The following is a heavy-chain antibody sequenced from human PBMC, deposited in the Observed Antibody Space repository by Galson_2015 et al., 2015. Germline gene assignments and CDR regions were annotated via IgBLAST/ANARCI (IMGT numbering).Heavy chain of an antibody. J-gene: IGHJ4*02. CDR1: GFTFSTYW. Sequence: SLRLSCAASGFTFSTYWMGWVRLAPGKGLEWVANINQDGSEKYYVDSVKGRFTVSRDNGKNSVYLQMNSLSAEDTAVYYCARDRTAGVCWAPDYWGQGTLVTVSS. V-gene: IGHV3-7*05. CDR3: ARDRTAGVCWAPDY. CDR2: INQDGSEK. D-gene: IGHD2-8*02.